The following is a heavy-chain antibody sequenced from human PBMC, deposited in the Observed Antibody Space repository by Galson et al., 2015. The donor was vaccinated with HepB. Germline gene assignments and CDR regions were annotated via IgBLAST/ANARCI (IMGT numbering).Heavy chain of an antibody. Sequence: SLRLSCAASGFISSMYWMNWVRQAPGRGLEWISGISGNGDSTFYADSVKGRFTVSRDNSNNMLYLQMNSLRAEDAGLYFCAKGYGLFDSWGQGILVTVSS. D-gene: IGHD5-18*01. CDR2: ISGNGDST. J-gene: IGHJ5*01. CDR3: AKGYGLFDS. V-gene: IGHV3-23*01. CDR1: GFISSMYW.